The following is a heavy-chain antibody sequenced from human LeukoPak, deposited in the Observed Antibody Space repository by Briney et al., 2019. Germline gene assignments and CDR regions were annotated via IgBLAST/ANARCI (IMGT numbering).Heavy chain of an antibody. CDR1: GFTFSSYW. V-gene: IGHV3-7*01. CDR2: IKQDGSEK. D-gene: IGHD5-18*01. Sequence: SGGYLSLSCAASGFTFSSYWMSWVRQAPGKGLEWVANIKQDGSEKYYVDSVKGRFTISRDNAKNSLYLQMNSLRAEDTAVYYCARDRPRGYSYGTVVDYWGQGTLVTVSS. J-gene: IGHJ4*02. CDR3: ARDRPRGYSYGTVVDY.